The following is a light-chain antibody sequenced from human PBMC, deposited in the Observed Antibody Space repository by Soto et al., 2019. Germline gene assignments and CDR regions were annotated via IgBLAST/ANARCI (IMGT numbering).Light chain of an antibody. J-gene: IGKJ1*01. Sequence: EIVLTQSPGTLSLSPGERATLSCRASQSVTADYLAWYQQKPGLAPRLLIYGASNRATGIPDRFSGSGSGTDSSLSISRPEAEDFAVYCSQQYGTPLRTFGQGNKVEIK. CDR2: GAS. CDR3: QQYGTPLRT. CDR1: QSVTADY. V-gene: IGKV3-20*01.